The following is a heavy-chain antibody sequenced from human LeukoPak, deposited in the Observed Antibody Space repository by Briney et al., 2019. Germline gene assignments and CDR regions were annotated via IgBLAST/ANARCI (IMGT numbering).Heavy chain of an antibody. CDR2: IRSKANSYAT. Sequence: PGGSLRLSCVVSGFIFRDYAMSWVRQASGKGLEWVGRIRSKANSYATAYAASVKGRFTISRDDSKNTAYLQMNSLKTEDTAVYYCTHGTPADYWGQGTLVTVSS. D-gene: IGHD1-14*01. J-gene: IGHJ4*02. CDR3: THGTPADY. V-gene: IGHV3-73*01. CDR1: GFIFRDYA.